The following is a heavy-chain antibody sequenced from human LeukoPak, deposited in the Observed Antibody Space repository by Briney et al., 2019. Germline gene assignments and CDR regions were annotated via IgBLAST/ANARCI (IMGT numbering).Heavy chain of an antibody. D-gene: IGHD1-26*01. CDR2: IYTSGST. J-gene: IGHJ3*02. Sequence: SQTLSLTCTVSGGSISSGSYYWRWLRQPAGKGLEWLGRIYTSGSTNYNPSLKSRVTISVDTSKNQFSLKLSSVTAADTAVYYCARDQRWGPLDAFDIWGQGTMVTVSS. CDR3: ARDQRWGPLDAFDI. V-gene: IGHV4-61*02. CDR1: GGSISSGSYY.